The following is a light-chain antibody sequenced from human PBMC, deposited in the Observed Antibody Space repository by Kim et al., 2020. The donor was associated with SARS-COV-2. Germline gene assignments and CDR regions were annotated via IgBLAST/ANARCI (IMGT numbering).Light chain of an antibody. J-gene: IGKJ2*02. CDR1: QSVTSGK. V-gene: IGKV3-20*01. CDR2: GAS. CDR3: QQYDGSPST. Sequence: ENVLTQSPGTLSLSPGERATLSCKASQSVTSGKLAWYQQRRGQAPRLLIYGASSRATGIPDRFSGGGSGTDFTLTIARLEPEDFALYYCQQYDGSPSTFGQGTKLEIK.